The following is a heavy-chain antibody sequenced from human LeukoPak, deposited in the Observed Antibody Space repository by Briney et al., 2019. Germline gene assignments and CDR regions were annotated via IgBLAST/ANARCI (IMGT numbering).Heavy chain of an antibody. D-gene: IGHD6-13*01. CDR2: IYWDDDK. Sequence: KSGPALVRPTQTLTLTCRFSGFSLTTSGVCVGWIRQPPGKALERLALIYWDDDKRYSPSLNSRLTITKDTSKNQVVLTMTNMDPVDTATYYCAHMAAAGRGLDYWGQGTLVTVSS. J-gene: IGHJ4*02. V-gene: IGHV2-5*02. CDR3: AHMAAAGRGLDY. CDR1: GFSLTTSGVC.